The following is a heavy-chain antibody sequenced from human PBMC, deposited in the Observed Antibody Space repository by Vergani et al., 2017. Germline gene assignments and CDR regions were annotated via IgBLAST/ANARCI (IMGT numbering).Heavy chain of an antibody. D-gene: IGHD7-27*01. Sequence: EVQLMQSGAEVKKPGESLKISCKGSGYRFTSNWIGWVRQMPGKGLEWMGVIYPGDSDTRYRPSFQGHVTISADKSITTAYLQWSSLKASDTARYYCATSLTGVAFNIWGQGTMVTVSS. V-gene: IGHV5-51*01. CDR1: GYRFTSNW. CDR2: IYPGDSDT. CDR3: ATSLTGVAFNI. J-gene: IGHJ3*02.